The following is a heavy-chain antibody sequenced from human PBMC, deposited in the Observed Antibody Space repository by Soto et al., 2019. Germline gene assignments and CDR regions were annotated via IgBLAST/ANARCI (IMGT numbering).Heavy chain of an antibody. CDR3: ARGVSSIAAPAGYYGMDV. J-gene: IGHJ6*02. CDR1: GYTFTSYG. V-gene: IGHV1-69*13. D-gene: IGHD6-13*01. Sequence: SVKVSCKASGYTFTSYGISWVRQAPGQGLEWMGWIIPIFGTANYAQKFQGRVTITADESTSTAYMELSSLRSEDTAVYYCARGVSSIAAPAGYYGMDVWGQGTTVTVSS. CDR2: IIPIFGTA.